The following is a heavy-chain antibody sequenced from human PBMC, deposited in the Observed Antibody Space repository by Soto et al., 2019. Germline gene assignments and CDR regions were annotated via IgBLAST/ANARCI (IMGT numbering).Heavy chain of an antibody. CDR1: GFTFGSYW. J-gene: IGHJ4*01. CDR2: IKWDASEK. Sequence: EVQLEESGGGLVQPGGSLRLSCAASGFTFGSYWMSWVRQAPGKGLEWLATIKWDASEKKYVDSVKGRFTMSRDNAKNSLYRQMDSLRAEDTAVYYCARDSGYCSGTSVNHYLDYWGHGTLVTVSS. V-gene: IGHV3-7*01. D-gene: IGHD3-10*01. CDR3: ARDSGYCSGTSVNHYLDY.